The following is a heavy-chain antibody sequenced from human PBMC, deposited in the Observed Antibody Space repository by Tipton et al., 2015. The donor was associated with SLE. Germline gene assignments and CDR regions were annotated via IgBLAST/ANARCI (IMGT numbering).Heavy chain of an antibody. J-gene: IGHJ4*02. Sequence: TLSLTCAVYGGSFSGYYWGWIRQPPGKGLEWIGNIYYRGSTYCNPSLKSRVTISVDTSKNQFSLKLSSVTAADTAVYYCARDRPDYYFDYWGQGILVTVSS. D-gene: IGHD1-14*01. V-gene: IGHV4-34*01. CDR1: GGSFSGYY. CDR3: ARDRPDYYFDY. CDR2: IYYRGST.